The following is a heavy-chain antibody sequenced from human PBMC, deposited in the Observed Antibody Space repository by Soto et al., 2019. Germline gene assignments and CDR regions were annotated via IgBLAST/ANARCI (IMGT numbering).Heavy chain of an antibody. CDR2: INHSGST. CDR1: GGSFSGYY. V-gene: IGHV4-34*01. D-gene: IGHD7-27*01. J-gene: IGHJ4*02. Sequence: QVQLQQWGAGLLKPSETLSLTCAVYGGSFSGYYWNWLRQPPGKGLEWIGEINHSGSTNYNPSLKSRVTISVYTSKNQFSLKLSSVTAADTAVYYSARGWGRIFDYWGQGTLVTVSS. CDR3: ARGWGRIFDY.